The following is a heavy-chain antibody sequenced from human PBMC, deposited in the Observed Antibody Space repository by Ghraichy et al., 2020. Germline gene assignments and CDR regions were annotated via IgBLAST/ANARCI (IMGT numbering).Heavy chain of an antibody. J-gene: IGHJ6*03. Sequence: GGSLRLSCAASGFTFSSYAMTWVRQAPGKGLEWVSGISGGGGNTYYADSVKGRFSNSRDNSKNTLYLQMNSLRAEDTAVYYCAKAGGRSAYYYMDVWGKGTTVTVSS. D-gene: IGHD1-1*01. CDR1: GFTFSSYA. CDR3: AKAGGRSAYYYMDV. V-gene: IGHV3-23*01. CDR2: ISGGGGNT.